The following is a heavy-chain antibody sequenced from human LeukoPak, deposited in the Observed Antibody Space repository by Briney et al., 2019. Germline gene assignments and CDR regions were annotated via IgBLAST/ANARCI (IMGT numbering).Heavy chain of an antibody. J-gene: IGHJ6*02. CDR3: AKDLGGDYRALYYYGLDV. CDR2: ISGSSGLT. Sequence: GGSLRLSCAASGFTFSNYAMSWVRQAPGRGLEWVSAISGSSGLTYYADSVKGRFTISRDNSKNTLYLQMNSLRAEDTAVYYCAKDLGGDYRALYYYGLDVWGQGTTVTVSS. CDR1: GFTFSNYA. D-gene: IGHD4-17*01. V-gene: IGHV3-23*01.